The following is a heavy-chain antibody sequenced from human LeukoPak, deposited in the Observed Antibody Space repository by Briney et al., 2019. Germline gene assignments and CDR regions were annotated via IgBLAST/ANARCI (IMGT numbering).Heavy chain of an antibody. V-gene: IGHV1-69*06. CDR1: GGTFSSYA. D-gene: IGHD6-19*01. Sequence: GASVKVSCKASGGTFSSYAISWVRQAPGQGLEWMGGIIPIFGTANYAQKFQGRVTMTEDTSTDTAYMELSSLRSEDTAVYYCATMAVAGRNWFDPWGQGTLVTVSS. CDR3: ATMAVAGRNWFDP. CDR2: IIPIFGTA. J-gene: IGHJ5*02.